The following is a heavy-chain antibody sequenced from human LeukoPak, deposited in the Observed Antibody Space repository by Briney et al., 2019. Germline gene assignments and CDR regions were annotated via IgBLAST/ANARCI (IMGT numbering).Heavy chain of an antibody. V-gene: IGHV4-34*01. Sequence: SETLSLTCAVYGASFSGYYWSWVRQPPRKGLEWLGEINHSGSTNYNPSLKSRVTISVDTSKNQFSLKLSSVTAADTVVYYCARDFSTYSSSWDYWGQGTLVTVSS. CDR2: INHSGST. D-gene: IGHD6-13*01. CDR1: GASFSGYY. CDR3: ARDFSTYSSSWDY. J-gene: IGHJ4*02.